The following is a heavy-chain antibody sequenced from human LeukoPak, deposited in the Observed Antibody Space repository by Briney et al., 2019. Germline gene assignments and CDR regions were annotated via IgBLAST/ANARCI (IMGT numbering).Heavy chain of an antibody. D-gene: IGHD2-15*01. CDR1: GGSISSSSYY. Sequence: SETLSLTCTISGGSISSSSYYWGWIRQPPGKGLEWIGSIYYSGSTYYNPSLKSRVTISVDTSKNQFSLKLSSVTAADTAVYYCARHVIQTEILSFGMDVWGKGTTVTVSS. CDR2: IYYSGST. CDR3: ARHVIQTEILSFGMDV. V-gene: IGHV4-39*01. J-gene: IGHJ6*04.